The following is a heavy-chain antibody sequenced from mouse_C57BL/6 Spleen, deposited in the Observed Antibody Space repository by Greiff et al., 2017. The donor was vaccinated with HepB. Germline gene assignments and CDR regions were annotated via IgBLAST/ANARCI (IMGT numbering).Heavy chain of an antibody. J-gene: IGHJ2*01. V-gene: IGHV5-12*01. CDR1: GFTFSDYY. Sequence: EVKVVESGGGLVQPGGSLKLSCAASGFTFSDYYMYWVRQTPEKRLEWVAYISNGGGSTYYPDTVKGRFTISRDNAKNTLYLQMSRLKSEDTAMYYCARGKSTFYFDYWGQGTTLTVSS. CDR3: ARGKSTFYFDY. D-gene: IGHD5-1*01. CDR2: ISNGGGST.